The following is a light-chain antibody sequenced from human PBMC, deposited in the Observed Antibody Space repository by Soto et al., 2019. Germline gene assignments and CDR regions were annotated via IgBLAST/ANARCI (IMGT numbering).Light chain of an antibody. J-gene: IGKJ1*01. Sequence: IVLTQSPGTLSLSPWDRATLSCRASLSVSSSYLAWYQQKPGQAPRLLIYGASSRATGIPDRFSGSGSGTDFTLTISRLEPEDFAVYYCQQYGSSPRTFGQGTKV. CDR1: LSVSSSY. CDR2: GAS. V-gene: IGKV3-20*01. CDR3: QQYGSSPRT.